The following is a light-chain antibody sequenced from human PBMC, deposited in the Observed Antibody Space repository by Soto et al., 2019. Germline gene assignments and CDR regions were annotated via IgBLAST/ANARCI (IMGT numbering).Light chain of an antibody. CDR3: QQYHNWPVT. J-gene: IGKJ4*01. V-gene: IGKV3-15*01. CDR2: GAT. Sequence: EIVMTQSPATLSVSPGERVTLSCRASQSVSTRLAWYQHKPGQSPRLLISGATTGATGIPPRFSASGSGTDFTLTVNRLQSEDIALYYCQQYHNWPVTFGGGTKVDIK. CDR1: QSVSTR.